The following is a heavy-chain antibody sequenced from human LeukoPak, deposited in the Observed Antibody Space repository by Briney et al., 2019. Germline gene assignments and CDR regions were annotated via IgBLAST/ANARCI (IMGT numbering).Heavy chain of an antibody. CDR1: GFTVSSYS. D-gene: IGHD1-26*01. CDR2: ITASGTAM. Sequence: GSLRLSCAASGFTVSSYSMNWVRQAPGKGLEWVSHITASGTAMFYADSVKGRFTISRDNAKNSLYLQMNSLRDEDTAVYYCASSGSYRFDYWGQGTLVTVSS. CDR3: ASSGSYRFDY. V-gene: IGHV3-48*02. J-gene: IGHJ4*02.